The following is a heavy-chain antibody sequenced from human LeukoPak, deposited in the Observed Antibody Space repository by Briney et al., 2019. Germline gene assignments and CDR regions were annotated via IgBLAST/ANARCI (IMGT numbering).Heavy chain of an antibody. CDR3: ARTSVYGDY. J-gene: IGHJ4*02. D-gene: IGHD5/OR15-5a*01. CDR2: IYHSGST. Sequence: SETLSLTCTVSGYSISSGYYWGWIRQPPGKGLEWIGSIYHSGSTYYNPSLKSRVTISVDTSKNQFSLKLSSVTAADTAVYYCARTSVYGDYWGQGTLVTVSS. V-gene: IGHV4-38-2*02. CDR1: GYSISSGYY.